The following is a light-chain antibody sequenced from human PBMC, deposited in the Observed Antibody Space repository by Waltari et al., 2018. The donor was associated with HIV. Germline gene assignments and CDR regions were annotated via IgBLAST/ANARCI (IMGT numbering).Light chain of an antibody. V-gene: IGKV4-1*01. CDR1: QSVLFSSNNKNY. CDR2: WAS. CDR3: HQYDRTPFT. J-gene: IGKJ3*01. Sequence: ILMPQPPYPLAVPLGERATINCQSLQSVLFSSNNKNYLAWYQQKPGQPPKLLIYWASTRESGVPDRFSGSGSGTDFTLTISSLQAEDVAVYYCHQYDRTPFTFGPGTKVDIK.